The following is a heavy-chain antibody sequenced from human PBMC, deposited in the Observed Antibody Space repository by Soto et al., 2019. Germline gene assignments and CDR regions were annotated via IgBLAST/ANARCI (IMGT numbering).Heavy chain of an antibody. CDR2: MNPNSGNT. Sequence: ASVKVSCKASGYTFTSHDINWVRQASGQGLEWMGWMNPNSGNTGYAQKFQGRVTMTRNTSISPAYMELSSLRSEDTAVYYCARGPGRYCSSTSCPLPFGHWGQGTLVTVSS. CDR3: ARGPGRYCSSTSCPLPFGH. J-gene: IGHJ5*02. V-gene: IGHV1-8*02. CDR1: GYTFTSHD. D-gene: IGHD2-2*01.